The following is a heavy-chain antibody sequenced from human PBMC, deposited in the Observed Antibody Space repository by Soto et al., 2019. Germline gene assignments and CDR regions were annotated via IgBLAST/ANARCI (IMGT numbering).Heavy chain of an antibody. CDR1: GFTFSSYW. J-gene: IGHJ4*02. V-gene: IGHV3-74*01. CDR3: ARDQGYCSGGSCYVAGY. Sequence: EVQLVESGGGLVQPGGSLRLSCAASGFTFSSYWMQWVRQAPGKGLVWVSRINSDGSSTGYADSVMGRFTISRDNAKNTLYLQMNSLRAEVTAVYYCARDQGYCSGGSCYVAGYWGQGTLVTVSS. D-gene: IGHD2-15*01. CDR2: INSDGSST.